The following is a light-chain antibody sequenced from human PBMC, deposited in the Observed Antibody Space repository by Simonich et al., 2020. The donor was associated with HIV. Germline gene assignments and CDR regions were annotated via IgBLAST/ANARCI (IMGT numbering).Light chain of an antibody. J-gene: IGKJ4*01. CDR1: QSLVHSNGYDY. Sequence: DVVMTQSPLSLPVTLGQPASISCRSSQSLVHSNGYDYLDWYLQKPGQSPNLLIYLGSNRASGVPDRFSGSGSGTDFTLKISRVEAEDVGVYYCMQALQTPLTFGGGTKVEIK. V-gene: IGKV2-28*01. CDR3: MQALQTPLT. CDR2: LGS.